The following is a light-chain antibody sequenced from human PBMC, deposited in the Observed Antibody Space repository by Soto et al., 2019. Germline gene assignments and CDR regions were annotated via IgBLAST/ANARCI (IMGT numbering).Light chain of an antibody. J-gene: IGKJ5*01. CDR2: AAS. Sequence: DVQMTQYPSSVSASVGDRVTITCRASQGIGRWLAWYQQRPGKAPRFLIYAASSLQGGDPSRFSGSGSGTDFTLTISNLQPEEFATYFCQQGDSFPVTFGQGTRLEMK. CDR3: QQGDSFPVT. CDR1: QGIGRW. V-gene: IGKV1D-12*01.